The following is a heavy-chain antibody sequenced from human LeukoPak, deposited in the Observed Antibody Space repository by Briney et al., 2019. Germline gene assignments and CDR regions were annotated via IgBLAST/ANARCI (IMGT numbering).Heavy chain of an antibody. J-gene: IGHJ4*02. CDR1: GGSISSYY. CDR2: IYYSGST. D-gene: IGHD1-26*01. V-gene: IGHV4-59*01. Sequence: SETLSLTCTVSGGSISSYYWSWIRRPPGKGLEWIGYIYYSGSTNYNPSLKSRVTISVDTSKNQFSLKLSSVTAADTAVYYCARVELPRGYYFDYWGQGTLVTVSS. CDR3: ARVELPRGYYFDY.